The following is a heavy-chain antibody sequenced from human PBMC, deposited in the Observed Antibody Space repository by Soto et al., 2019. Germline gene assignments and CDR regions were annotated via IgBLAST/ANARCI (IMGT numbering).Heavy chain of an antibody. CDR2: MNPNSGNT. V-gene: IGHV1-8*02. CDR1: GYTFTSYD. D-gene: IGHD1-26*01. CDR3: ARLKGLGDYYYYYMDV. Sequence: ASVKVSCKASGYTFTSYDINWVRQATGQGLEWMGWMNPNSGNTGYAQKFQGRVTMTRNTSISTAYMELSSLRSEDTAVYYWARLKGLGDYYYYYMDVWGKGTTVTVSS. J-gene: IGHJ6*03.